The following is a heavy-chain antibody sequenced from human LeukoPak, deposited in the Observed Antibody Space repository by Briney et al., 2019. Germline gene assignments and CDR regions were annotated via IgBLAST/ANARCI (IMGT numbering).Heavy chain of an antibody. V-gene: IGHV4-39*01. CDR2: IYYNGST. Sequence: MSSETLSLTCSVSGDSISSSSYYWGWIRQPPGKGLEWIGSIYYNGSTYYNPSLKSRVTISVDTSKNQFSLKLSSVTAADTAVYYCARDLRSENFDYWGQGTLVTVSS. CDR3: ARDLRSENFDY. CDR1: GDSISSSSYY. J-gene: IGHJ4*02.